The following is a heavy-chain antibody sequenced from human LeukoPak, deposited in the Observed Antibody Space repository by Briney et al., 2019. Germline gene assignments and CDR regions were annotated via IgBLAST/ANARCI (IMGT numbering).Heavy chain of an antibody. J-gene: IGHJ6*02. Sequence: PGGSLRLSCAASGFTFSNAWISWVRQAPGKGLEWVGRIKSKTDAGTTDYAAPVKGRFTISRDDSKNTLYLQMNSLKTEDTAVYYCTTSSGWYAHYYYGMDVWGQGTTVTVSS. CDR2: IKSKTDAGTT. V-gene: IGHV3-15*01. CDR1: GFTFSNAW. CDR3: TTSSGWYAHYYYGMDV. D-gene: IGHD6-19*01.